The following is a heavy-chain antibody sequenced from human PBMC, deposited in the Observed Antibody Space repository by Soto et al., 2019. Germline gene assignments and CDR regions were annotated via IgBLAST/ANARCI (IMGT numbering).Heavy chain of an antibody. V-gene: IGHV3-23*01. CDR3: AKTANGWFSAFDI. CDR2: ISGSGGTT. J-gene: IGHJ3*02. Sequence: EVQLLESGGGLVQPGGSLRLSCAASGFTFSSYAMSWVRQAPGKGLEWVSAISGSGGTTYYADSVKGRFTFSRDNSKNTLYLQMNSLRAEDPAVYYCAKTANGWFSAFDIWGQGTMVTVPS. CDR1: GFTFSSYA. D-gene: IGHD6-19*01.